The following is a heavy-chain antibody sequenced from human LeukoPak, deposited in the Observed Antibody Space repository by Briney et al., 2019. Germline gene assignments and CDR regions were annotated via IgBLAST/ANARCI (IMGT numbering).Heavy chain of an antibody. V-gene: IGHV3-21*01. Sequence: PGGSLRLSCAASGFTFSSYSMNWVRQAPGKGLEWVSSISSSSSYIYYADSVKGRFTISRDNAKNSLYLQMNSLRAEDTAVYYCASSGQWLVLGYYYYGMDVWGQGTTVTVSS. J-gene: IGHJ6*02. CDR3: ASSGQWLVLGYYYYGMDV. D-gene: IGHD6-19*01. CDR2: ISSSSSYI. CDR1: GFTFSSYS.